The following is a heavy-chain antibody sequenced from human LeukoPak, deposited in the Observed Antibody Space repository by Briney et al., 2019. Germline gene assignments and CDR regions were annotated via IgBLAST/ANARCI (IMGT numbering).Heavy chain of an antibody. D-gene: IGHD4-11*01. CDR1: GGTFSSYA. V-gene: IGHV1-69*04. CDR2: IIPILGIA. CDR3: ARGRKGDSNSPYGMDV. Sequence: SVKVSCKASGGTFSSYAISWVRQAPGQGLEWMGRIIPILGIANYAQKFQGRVTITADKSTSTAYMELSSLRSEDTAVYYCARGRKGDSNSPYGMDVWGQGTTVTVSS. J-gene: IGHJ6*02.